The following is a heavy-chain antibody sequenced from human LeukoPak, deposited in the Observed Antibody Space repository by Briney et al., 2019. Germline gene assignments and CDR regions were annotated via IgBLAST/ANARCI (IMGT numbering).Heavy chain of an antibody. CDR2: LSADGVGT. CDR1: EFTFSDYD. J-gene: IGHJ2*01. CDR3: TKVLRTWYFDL. V-gene: IGHV3-23*01. Sequence: GGSLRLSCTASEFTFSDYDMGWVRQAPGKGPEWVSSLSADGVGTTYADSVKGRYTVSRDFSANTLYLQMNSLRADDTAIYYCTKVLRTWYFDLWGRGALVTVSS.